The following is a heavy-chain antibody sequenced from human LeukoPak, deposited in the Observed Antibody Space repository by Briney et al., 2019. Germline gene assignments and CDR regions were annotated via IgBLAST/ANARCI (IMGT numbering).Heavy chain of an antibody. CDR1: GSSFTSYW. V-gene: IGHV5-51*01. CDR2: IYPGDSDT. CDR3: ARRMGATSLDY. D-gene: IGHD1-26*01. J-gene: IGHJ4*02. Sequence: GGSLKISCQGSGSSFTSYWIGWVRQLPGKGLEWMGIIYPGDSDTRYSPSFQGQVTISADKSISTAYLQWSSLKASDTAMYYCARRMGATSLDYWGQGTLVTVSS.